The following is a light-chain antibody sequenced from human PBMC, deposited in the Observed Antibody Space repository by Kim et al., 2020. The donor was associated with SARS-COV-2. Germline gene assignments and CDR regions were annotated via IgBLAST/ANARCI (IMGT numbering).Light chain of an antibody. J-gene: IGKJ1*01. CDR2: GAS. Sequence: EIVLTQSPGTLSLSPGERATLSCRASQSVNSNHLAWYQQKPGQAPRLLIYGASSRATGIPVRFSGSGSGTDFTLTISRLEPEDFAVYYCQQYSRSPRTFGQGTKVDIK. CDR1: QSVNSNH. CDR3: QQYSRSPRT. V-gene: IGKV3-20*01.